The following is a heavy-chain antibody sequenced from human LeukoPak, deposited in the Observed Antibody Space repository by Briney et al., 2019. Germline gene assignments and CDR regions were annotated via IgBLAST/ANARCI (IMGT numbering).Heavy chain of an antibody. CDR3: ARHGHYYGSGSFA. Sequence: SETLSLTCTVSGCTISSSSYYWGWIRQPPGKGLEWSSSIYYSGSVYYNPSLKSRVTIYVDTSKNQFYLELNSVTDADTAVYYCARHGHYYGSGSFAWGQGTLVTVSS. V-gene: IGHV4-39*01. J-gene: IGHJ5*02. D-gene: IGHD3-10*01. CDR1: GCTISSSSYY. CDR2: IYYSGSV.